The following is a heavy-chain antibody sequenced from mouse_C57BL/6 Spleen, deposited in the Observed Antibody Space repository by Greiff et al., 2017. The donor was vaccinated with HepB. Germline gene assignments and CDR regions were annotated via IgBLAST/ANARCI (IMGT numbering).Heavy chain of an antibody. V-gene: IGHV1-59*01. J-gene: IGHJ3*01. Sequence: QVQLKQPGAELVRPGTSVKLSCKASGYTFTSYWMHWVKQRPGQGLEWIGVIDPSDSYTNYNQKFKGKATLTVDTSSSTAYMQLSSLTSEDSAVYYCARSYSNFPFAYWGQGTLVTVSA. CDR2: IDPSDSYT. D-gene: IGHD2-5*01. CDR3: ARSYSNFPFAY. CDR1: GYTFTSYW.